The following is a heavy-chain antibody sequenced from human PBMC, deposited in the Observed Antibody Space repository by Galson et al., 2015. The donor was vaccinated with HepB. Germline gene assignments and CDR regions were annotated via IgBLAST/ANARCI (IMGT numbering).Heavy chain of an antibody. V-gene: IGHV3-30*04. J-gene: IGHJ6*02. CDR2: ISYDGSNK. D-gene: IGHD6-19*01. CDR3: AREPLGIAVAATYYYYYGMDV. CDR1: GFTFSSYA. Sequence: SLRLSCAASGFTFSSYAMHWVRQAPGKGLEWVAVISYDGSNKCYADSVKGRFTISRDNSKNTLYLQMNSLRAEDTAVYYCAREPLGIAVAATYYYYYGMDVWGQGTTVTVSS.